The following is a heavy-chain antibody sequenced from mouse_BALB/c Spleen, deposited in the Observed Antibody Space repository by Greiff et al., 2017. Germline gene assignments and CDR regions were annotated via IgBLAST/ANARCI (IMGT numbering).Heavy chain of an antibody. Sequence: SGAELVKPGASVKLSCTASGFNIKDTYMHWVKQRPEQGLEWIGRIDPANGNTKYDPKFQGKATITADTSSNTAYLQLSSLTSEDTAVYYCSRLIYDGYYPLAYWGQGTLVTVSA. J-gene: IGHJ3*01. CDR3: SRLIYDGYYPLAY. CDR1: GFNIKDTY. V-gene: IGHV14-3*02. D-gene: IGHD2-3*01. CDR2: IDPANGNT.